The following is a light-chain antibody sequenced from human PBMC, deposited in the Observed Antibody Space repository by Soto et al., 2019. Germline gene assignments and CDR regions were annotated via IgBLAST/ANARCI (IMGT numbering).Light chain of an antibody. CDR2: DAS. V-gene: IGKV1-5*01. Sequence: DIQMTQSPSTLSASVGDRVTITCRASQSINNLLAWYQQKPGKAPKLLIYDASILERGVPSRFSGSGSGTEFALTISRLQPDDSATHYCQQYNPSPPWTFGQGTNVEIK. J-gene: IGKJ1*01. CDR1: QSINNL. CDR3: QQYNPSPPWT.